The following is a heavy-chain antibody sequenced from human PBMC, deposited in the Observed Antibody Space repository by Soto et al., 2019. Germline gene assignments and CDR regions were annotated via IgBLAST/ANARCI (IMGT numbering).Heavy chain of an antibody. CDR3: AKDLHYYGMDV. J-gene: IGHJ6*02. V-gene: IGHV3-53*01. Sequence: GSLRLSCAASGFTVSSNYMSWVRQAPGKGLEWVSVIYSGGSTYYADSVKGRFTISGDNSKNTLYLQMNNLRVEDTAVYYCAKDLHYYGMDVWGQGTTVTVSS. CDR2: IYSGGST. CDR1: GFTVSSNY.